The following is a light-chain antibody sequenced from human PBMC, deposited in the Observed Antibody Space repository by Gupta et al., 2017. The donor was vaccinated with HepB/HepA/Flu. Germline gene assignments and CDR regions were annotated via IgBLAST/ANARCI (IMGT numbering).Light chain of an antibody. V-gene: IGLV1-44*01. J-gene: IGLJ2*01. CDR1: SSNIGSNT. CDR2: NTS. CDR3: AAWDDSLNVVL. Sequence: QSVLTQPPSASGTPGQRVTISCSGSSSNIGSNTVNWYQQLPGTAPKFLIYNTSQRPSGVPDRFSGSKSGTSASLAIXGXQSEDEXHYYCAAWDDSLNVVLFGGGTKLTVL.